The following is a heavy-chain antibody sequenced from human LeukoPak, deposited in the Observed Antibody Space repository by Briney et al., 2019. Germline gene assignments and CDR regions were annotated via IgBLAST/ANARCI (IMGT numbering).Heavy chain of an antibody. Sequence: GGSLSLSCAASGFPFSSYSKNWVRHARGKGRVCFSSIRSSSSDIYYADSVKGRLTISRDNAKNSLYLQMNSLRDEDTAVYYCARGRYYYGSESYFNFDYWGQGTLVTVSS. D-gene: IGHD3-10*01. CDR1: GFPFSSYS. J-gene: IGHJ4*02. CDR2: IRSSSSDI. CDR3: ARGRYYYGSESYFNFDY. V-gene: IGHV3-21*01.